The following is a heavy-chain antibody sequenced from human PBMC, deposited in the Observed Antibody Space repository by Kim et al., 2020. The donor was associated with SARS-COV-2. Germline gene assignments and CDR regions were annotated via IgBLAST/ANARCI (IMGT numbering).Heavy chain of an antibody. CDR2: ISYDGSNK. CDR3: AREEAYGSGREDYYYYGMDV. Sequence: GGSLRLSCAASGFTFSTYTMHWVRQAPGKGLEWVAVISYDGSNKYYADSVKGRFTISRDNSKNTLYLQMNSLRAEDTAVYYCAREEAYGSGREDYYYYGMDVWGQGTTVTVSS. CDR1: GFTFSTYT. V-gene: IGHV3-30*04. J-gene: IGHJ6*02. D-gene: IGHD3-10*01.